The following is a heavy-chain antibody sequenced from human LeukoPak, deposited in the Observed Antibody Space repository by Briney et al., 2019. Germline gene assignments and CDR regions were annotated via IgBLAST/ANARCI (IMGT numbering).Heavy chain of an antibody. J-gene: IGHJ4*02. Sequence: GGSLRLSCAASGFTFSSYAMSWVRQAPGEGLEWVSAISGSGGSTYYADSVKGRFTISRGNSKNTLYLQMNSLRAEDTAVYYCAKDLPRSKSFDYWGQGTLVTVSS. V-gene: IGHV3-23*01. D-gene: IGHD5/OR15-5a*01. CDR2: ISGSGGST. CDR3: AKDLPRSKSFDY. CDR1: GFTFSSYA.